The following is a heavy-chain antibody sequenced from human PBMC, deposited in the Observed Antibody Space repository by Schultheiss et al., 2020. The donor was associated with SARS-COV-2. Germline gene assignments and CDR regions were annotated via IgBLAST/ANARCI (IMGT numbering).Heavy chain of an antibody. J-gene: IGHJ3*01. V-gene: IGHV3-74*01. CDR3: ARDKY. D-gene: IGHD2/OR15-2a*01. Sequence: GESLKISCAASGFTFSSYWMHWVRQAPGKGLVWVSRINSDGNSVLYADSVKGRFTISRDNAKNTLYLQMNSLRAEDTAVYYCARDKYWGQGTMVTVSS. CDR1: GFTFSSYW. CDR2: INSDGNSV.